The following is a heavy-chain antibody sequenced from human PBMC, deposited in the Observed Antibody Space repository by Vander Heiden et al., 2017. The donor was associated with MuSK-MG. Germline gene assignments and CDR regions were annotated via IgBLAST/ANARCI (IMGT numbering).Heavy chain of an antibody. CDR3: AKAGGRGSRNYMDV. CDR2: INPNSGAT. V-gene: IGHV1-2*02. J-gene: IGHJ6*03. CDR1: GYTFTDYY. Sequence: QVQLVQSGAEVKKPGASVKVSCKASGYTFTDYYLHWVRQAPGQGLEWMGWINPNSGATNYAQRFQGRVTMTRDTSITTAYMDVSRLASDDTALYYCAKAGGRGSRNYMDVWGKGTTVTVSS. D-gene: IGHD3-16*01.